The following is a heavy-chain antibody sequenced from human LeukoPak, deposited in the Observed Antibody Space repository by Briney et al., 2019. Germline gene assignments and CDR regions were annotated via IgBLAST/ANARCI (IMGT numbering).Heavy chain of an antibody. D-gene: IGHD3-16*01. V-gene: IGHV1-69*04. CDR2: IITIFGIA. J-gene: IGHJ6*02. Sequence: SVKVSCKASGGTFSSYAISWVRQAPGQGLEWMGRIITIFGIANYAQKFQGRVTITADKSTSTAYMELSSLRSEDTAVYYCARAPAGGPVHYYGMDVWGQGTTVTVSS. CDR1: GGTFSSYA. CDR3: ARAPAGGPVHYYGMDV.